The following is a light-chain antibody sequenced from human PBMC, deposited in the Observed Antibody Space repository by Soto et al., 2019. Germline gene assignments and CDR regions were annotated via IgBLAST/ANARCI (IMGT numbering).Light chain of an antibody. CDR1: QSITNY. Sequence: DIQMTQSPSSLSAYVGDRFTITCRASQSITNYLGWYQQKPGKAPKLLIYDASSLQSGVPSRFSGSGSGTEFTLTISSLQPEDFATYYCQQHHTYPWTFGQGTKVDI. J-gene: IGKJ1*01. CDR3: QQHHTYPWT. V-gene: IGKV1-17*01. CDR2: DAS.